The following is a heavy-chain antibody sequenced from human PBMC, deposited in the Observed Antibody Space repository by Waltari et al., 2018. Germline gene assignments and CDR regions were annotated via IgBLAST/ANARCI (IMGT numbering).Heavy chain of an antibody. Sequence: QLQLQESGPGLVKPSETLSLTCPVSGRSISSSSYYWGWFRQPPGKGLEWIGSIYYSGSTYYNPSLKSRVTISVDTSKNQFSLKLSSVTAADTAVYYCARRGALQIFDYWGQGTLVTVSS. CDR2: IYYSGST. D-gene: IGHD4-4*01. CDR3: ARRGALQIFDY. V-gene: IGHV4-39*07. J-gene: IGHJ4*02. CDR1: GRSISSSSYY.